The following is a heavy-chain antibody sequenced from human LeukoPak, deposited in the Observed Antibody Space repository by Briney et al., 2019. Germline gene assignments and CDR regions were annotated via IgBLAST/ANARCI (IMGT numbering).Heavy chain of an antibody. Sequence: GSLRLSCAASGFTFSDYCMSWLRQAPGKGLEWVSYISSSGSTIYYADSVKGRLTISRDNAKNSLYLQMNSLRAEDTAVYYCARVPPAHFIAGYYYGMDVWGQGTTVTVSS. CDR2: ISSSGSTI. V-gene: IGHV3-11*01. CDR1: GFTFSDYC. CDR3: ARVPPAHFIAGYYYGMDV. J-gene: IGHJ6*02. D-gene: IGHD3-3*02.